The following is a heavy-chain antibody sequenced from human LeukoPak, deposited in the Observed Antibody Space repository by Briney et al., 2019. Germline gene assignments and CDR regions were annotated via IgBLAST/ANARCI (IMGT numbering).Heavy chain of an antibody. J-gene: IGHJ4*02. CDR1: GFSFSSYA. CDR3: AKATYASSWNLYFDY. D-gene: IGHD6-13*01. V-gene: IGHV3-23*01. CDR2: ISGSGGST. Sequence: GGSLRLSCAASGFSFSSYAMNWVRQAPGKGLEWVSGISGSGGSTYYADSVKGRFTISRDNSKNTLYVQMNSLRAEDTAIYFCAKATYASSWNLYFDYWGQGTLVTVSP.